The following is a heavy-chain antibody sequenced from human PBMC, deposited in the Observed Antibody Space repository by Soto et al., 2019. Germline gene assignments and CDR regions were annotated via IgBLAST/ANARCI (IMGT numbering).Heavy chain of an antibody. V-gene: IGHV3-30-3*01. CDR2: VFNDESSI. CDR3: ATGAAYYYDTSRY. J-gene: IGHJ4*02. D-gene: IGHD3-22*01. Sequence: LRLSCTASGSGFSALAMHWIRQPPGKGLEWVAVVFNDESSISYADSVKGRFTISRDNSRNTLYLQMTSLRLEDTALYYCATGAAYYYDTSRYWGQGTLVTVSS. CDR1: GSGFSALA.